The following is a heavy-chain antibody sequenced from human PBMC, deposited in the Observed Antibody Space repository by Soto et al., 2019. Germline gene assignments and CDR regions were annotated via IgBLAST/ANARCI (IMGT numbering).Heavy chain of an antibody. V-gene: IGHV4-31*03. CDR1: GGSISSGGYY. Sequence: SETLSLTCTVSGGSISSGGYYWSWIRQHPGKGLEWIGYIYYSGSTYYNPSLKSRVTISVDTSKNQFSLKLSSVTAADTAVYYCARVKAAAGTGFDYWGQGTLVTVSS. CDR3: ARVKAAAGTGFDY. D-gene: IGHD6-13*01. J-gene: IGHJ4*02. CDR2: IYYSGST.